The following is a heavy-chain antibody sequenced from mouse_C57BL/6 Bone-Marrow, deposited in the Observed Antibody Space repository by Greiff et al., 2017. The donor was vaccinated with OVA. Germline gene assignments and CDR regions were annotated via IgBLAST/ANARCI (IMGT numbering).Heavy chain of an antibody. Sequence: VKLMESGAELARPGASVKLSCKASGYTFTSYGISWVKQRTGQGLEWIGEIYPRSGNTYYNEKFKGKATLTADKSSSTAYMELRSLTSEDSAVYFCAGGNPYAMDYWGQGTSVTVSS. V-gene: IGHV1-81*01. D-gene: IGHD2-1*01. CDR2: IYPRSGNT. CDR3: AGGNPYAMDY. CDR1: GYTFTSYG. J-gene: IGHJ4*01.